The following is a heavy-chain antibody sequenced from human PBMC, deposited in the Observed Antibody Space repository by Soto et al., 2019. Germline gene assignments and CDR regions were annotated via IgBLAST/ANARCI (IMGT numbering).Heavy chain of an antibody. CDR3: ARVASLLQPIDF. CDR2: IYYSGST. CDR1: GGSISSSSYY. J-gene: IGHJ4*02. V-gene: IGHV4-39*01. D-gene: IGHD4-4*01. Sequence: SETLSLTCTVSGGSISSSSYYWGWIRQPPGKGLEWIGSIYYSGSTYYNPSLKSRVTISVDTSKNQFSLKLSSVTAADTAVYYCARVASLLQPIDFWGQGTPVTVSS.